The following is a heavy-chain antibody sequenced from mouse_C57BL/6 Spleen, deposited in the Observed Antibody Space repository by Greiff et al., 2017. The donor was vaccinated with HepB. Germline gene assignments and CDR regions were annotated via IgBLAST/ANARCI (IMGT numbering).Heavy chain of an antibody. CDR1: GYSITSGYY. CDR2: ISYDGSN. J-gene: IGHJ2*01. V-gene: IGHV3-6*01. CDR3: AREGYYGSSPFDY. D-gene: IGHD1-1*01. Sequence: EVKVEESGPGLVKPSQSLSLTCSVTGYSITSGYYWNWIRQFPGNKLEWMGYISYDGSNNYNPSLKNRISITRDTSKNQFFLKLNSVTTEDTATYYCAREGYYGSSPFDYWGQGTTLTVSS.